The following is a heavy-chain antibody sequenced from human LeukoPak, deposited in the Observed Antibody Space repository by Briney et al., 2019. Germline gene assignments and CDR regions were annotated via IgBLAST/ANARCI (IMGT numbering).Heavy chain of an antibody. Sequence: ASVKVSCKASGYTFTSYDINWVRQATGQGLEWMGWMNPNSGNTGYAQKFQGRVTMTRNTSISTACMELSSLRSEDTAVYYCARLAGTTRYYYYYGMDVWGQGTTVTVSS. J-gene: IGHJ6*02. CDR3: ARLAGTTRYYYYYGMDV. D-gene: IGHD1-1*01. CDR2: MNPNSGNT. V-gene: IGHV1-8*01. CDR1: GYTFTSYD.